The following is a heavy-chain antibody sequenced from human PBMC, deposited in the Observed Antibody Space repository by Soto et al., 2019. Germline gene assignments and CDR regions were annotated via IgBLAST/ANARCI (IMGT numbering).Heavy chain of an antibody. CDR1: GFIFSTSA. D-gene: IGHD3-3*01. CDR3: ARRETISGGFDI. Sequence: EVQLLESGGGLVQPGGSLRLSCAASGFIFSTSAMSWVRQPPGKGLEWVSAISGSGGSTYYADSVKGRFTITRDNSKNTLYLQMNSLRAEDTAIYYCARRETISGGFDIWGQGTTVTVSS. CDR2: ISGSGGST. J-gene: IGHJ3*02. V-gene: IGHV3-23*01.